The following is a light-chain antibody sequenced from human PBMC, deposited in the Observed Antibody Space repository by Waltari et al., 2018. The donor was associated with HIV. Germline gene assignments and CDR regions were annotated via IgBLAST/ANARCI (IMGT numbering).Light chain of an antibody. J-gene: IGLJ2*01. Sequence: QSALTQPASVAGSPGQSITISCTGTSSDIGGYDYVSWYRQHPGKAPKLMIFDVNKRPSGVPARFSGSKSGHTASLPISGLQADDEADYYCCSYAGSYTEIFGGGTKVTVL. CDR1: SSDIGGYDY. V-gene: IGLV2-11*01. CDR2: DVN. CDR3: CSYAGSYTEI.